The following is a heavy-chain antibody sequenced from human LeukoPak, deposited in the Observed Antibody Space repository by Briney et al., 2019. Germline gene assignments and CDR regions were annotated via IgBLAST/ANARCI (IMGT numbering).Heavy chain of an antibody. Sequence: SGTLSLTCTVSGGSISSFYWSWIRQPPGKGLEWIGYIYHSGSTYYNPSLKSRVTISVDRSKNQFSLKLSSVTAADTAVYYCARELVAAGLDYWGQGTLVTVSS. D-gene: IGHD6-13*01. CDR1: GGSISSFY. CDR2: IYHSGST. J-gene: IGHJ4*02. V-gene: IGHV4-59*12. CDR3: ARELVAAGLDY.